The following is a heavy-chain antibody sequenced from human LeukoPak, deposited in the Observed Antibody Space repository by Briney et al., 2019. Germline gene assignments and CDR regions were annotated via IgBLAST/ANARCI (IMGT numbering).Heavy chain of an antibody. CDR2: IYYSGST. D-gene: IGHD6-19*01. CDR3: ARSIAVAGDWFDP. J-gene: IGHJ5*02. Sequence: SETLSLTCTVSGGSISSHYWSWIRQPPGKGLEWIGYIYYSGSTNYNPSLKSRVTISVDTSKNQFSLKLSSVTAADTAVYYCARSIAVAGDWFDPWGQGTLVTVSS. V-gene: IGHV4-59*11. CDR1: GGSISSHY.